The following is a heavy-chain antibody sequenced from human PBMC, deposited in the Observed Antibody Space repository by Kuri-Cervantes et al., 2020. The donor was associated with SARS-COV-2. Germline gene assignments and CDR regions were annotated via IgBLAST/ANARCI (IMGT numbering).Heavy chain of an antibody. CDR3: ARGMVRGVIQYYYYGMDV. D-gene: IGHD3-10*01. CDR2: INPNSGGT. CDR1: GYTFTDYY. J-gene: IGHJ6*02. Sequence: ASVKVSCKASGYTFTDYYITWVRLAPGQGLEWMGWINPNSGGTDYAQRYQGWVTMTRDTSISTAYMELSRLRSDDTAVYYCARGMVRGVIQYYYYGMDVWGQGTTVTVSS. V-gene: IGHV1-2*04.